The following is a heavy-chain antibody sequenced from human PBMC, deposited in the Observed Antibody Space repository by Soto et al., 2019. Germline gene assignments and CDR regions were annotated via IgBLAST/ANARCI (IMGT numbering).Heavy chain of an antibody. CDR1: GFTFSSYS. Sequence: GGSLILSCAASGFTFSSYSMHWVRQAPGKGLEWVAVISYDGSNKYYADSVKGRFTISRDNSKNTLYLQMNSLRAEDTAVYYCARDVSSGWYVSYYFDYWGQGTLVTVSS. D-gene: IGHD6-19*01. V-gene: IGHV3-30-3*01. CDR2: ISYDGSNK. J-gene: IGHJ4*02. CDR3: ARDVSSGWYVSYYFDY.